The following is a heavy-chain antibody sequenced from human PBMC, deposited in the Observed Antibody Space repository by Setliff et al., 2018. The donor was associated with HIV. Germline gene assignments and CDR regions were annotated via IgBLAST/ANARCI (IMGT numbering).Heavy chain of an antibody. V-gene: IGHV1-3*01. J-gene: IGHJ4*02. D-gene: IGHD2-2*01. CDR3: ARDPLSYPDY. CDR1: GYSFSNYA. CDR2: INGGNAIT. Sequence: ASVKVSCKASGYSFSNYAIHWVRQAPGQGLEWMGWINGGNAITKFSQKLQGRVTMTTDTSTSTAYMELRSLRSDDTAVYYCARDPLSYPDYWGQGTLVTVSS.